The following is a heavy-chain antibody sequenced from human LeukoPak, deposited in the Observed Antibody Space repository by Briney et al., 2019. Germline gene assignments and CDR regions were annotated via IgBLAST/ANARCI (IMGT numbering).Heavy chain of an antibody. D-gene: IGHD1-26*01. Sequence: SETLSLTCTVSGGSISSYYWSWIRQPPGKGLEWIGYIYYSGSTHYNPSLKSRVTISVDTSKNQFSLKLSSVTAADTAVYYCARGSGSTRDFQHWGQGTLVTVSS. J-gene: IGHJ1*01. V-gene: IGHV4-59*08. CDR1: GGSISSYY. CDR2: IYYSGST. CDR3: ARGSGSTRDFQH.